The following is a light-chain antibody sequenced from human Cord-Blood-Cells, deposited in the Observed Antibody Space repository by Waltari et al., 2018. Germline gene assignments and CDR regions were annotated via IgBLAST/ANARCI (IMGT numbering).Light chain of an antibody. CDR2: GVS. J-gene: IGLJ1*01. CDR3: CSYASSSTFV. Sequence: QSALTQPASVSGSPGQSITISCTGTSSDVGSYNLVSWYQQPPGTAPKLMIYGVSKRPSGVPDRFSGSKSGNTASLTISGLQAEDEADYYCCSYASSSTFVFGAGTKVTVL. V-gene: IGLV2-23*02. CDR1: SSDVGSYNL.